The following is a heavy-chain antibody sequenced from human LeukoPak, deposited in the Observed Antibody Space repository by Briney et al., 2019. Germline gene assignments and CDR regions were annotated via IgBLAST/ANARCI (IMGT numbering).Heavy chain of an antibody. CDR3: ARGGSCSGGNCKYTRKEIDY. Sequence: GGSLRLSCAASGFTFRSYWMHWVRQAPGKGLVWVSRINSDGSSTTYADSVKGRFTISRDNAKNTLYLQMNSLRVEDTAIYYCARGGSCSGGNCKYTRKEIDYWGQGTLVTVSS. CDR1: GFTFRSYW. J-gene: IGHJ4*02. D-gene: IGHD2-15*01. V-gene: IGHV3-74*01. CDR2: INSDGSST.